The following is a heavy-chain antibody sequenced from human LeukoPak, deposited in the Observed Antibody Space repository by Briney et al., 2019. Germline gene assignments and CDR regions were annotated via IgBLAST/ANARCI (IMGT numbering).Heavy chain of an antibody. V-gene: IGHV1-18*01. Sequence: ASVKVSCKASGYTFTSYGISWVRQAPGQGLEWMGWISAYNGNANYAQKLQGRVTMTTDTSTSTAYMELRSLRSDDTAVYYCARVLLSTMARGGIYDYWGQGTLVTVSS. D-gene: IGHD3-10*01. CDR1: GYTFTSYG. CDR2: ISAYNGNA. J-gene: IGHJ4*02. CDR3: ARVLLSTMARGGIYDY.